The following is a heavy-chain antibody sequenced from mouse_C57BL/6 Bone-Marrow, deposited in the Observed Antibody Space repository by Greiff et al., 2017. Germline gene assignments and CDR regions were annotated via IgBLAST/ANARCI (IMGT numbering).Heavy chain of an antibody. CDR1: GYTFTSYW. CDR3: ARSSYYGSSYFDY. J-gene: IGHJ2*01. CDR2: IYPGSGST. Sequence: EQPGAELVKPGASVKMSCKASGYTFTSYWITWVKQRPGQGLEWIGDIYPGSGSTNYNEKFKSKATLTVDTSSSTAYMQLSSLTSEDSAVYYCARSSYYGSSYFDYWGQGTTLTVSS. D-gene: IGHD1-1*01. V-gene: IGHV1-55*01.